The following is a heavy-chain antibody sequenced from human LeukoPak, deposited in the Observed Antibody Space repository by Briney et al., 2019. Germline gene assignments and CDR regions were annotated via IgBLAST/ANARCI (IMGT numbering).Heavy chain of an antibody. D-gene: IGHD6-13*01. Sequence: PGGSLRLSCAASGFIFSSYGMHWVRQAPGKGLEWVAFIRYDGSKKYYADSVKGRFTISRDNSKNTLYLHMNSLRAEDTAVYYCAKDPLIRPGYSSTWYDYWGQGTLVTVSS. J-gene: IGHJ4*02. V-gene: IGHV3-30*02. CDR1: GFIFSSYG. CDR2: IRYDGSKK. CDR3: AKDPLIRPGYSSTWYDY.